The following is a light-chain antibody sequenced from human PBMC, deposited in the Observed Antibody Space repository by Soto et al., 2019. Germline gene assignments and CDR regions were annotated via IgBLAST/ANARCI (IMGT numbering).Light chain of an antibody. V-gene: IGKV3-15*01. J-gene: IGKJ5*01. Sequence: EIVMTQSPGSLSVPPGERATLSCRASQSVSSNLAWYQQKPGQAPRLLIYGASTRATGIPARFSGSGSGTEFTLTISILQSEDFAVYYCQQYNNWLMYTFGQRTRLEIK. CDR1: QSVSSN. CDR2: GAS. CDR3: QQYNNWLMYT.